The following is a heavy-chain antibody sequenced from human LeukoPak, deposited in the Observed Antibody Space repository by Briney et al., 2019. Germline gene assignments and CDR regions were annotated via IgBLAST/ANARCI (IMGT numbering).Heavy chain of an antibody. D-gene: IGHD3-22*01. CDR1: GGSISSDSNS. Sequence: SQTLSLTCAVSGGSISSDSNSWTWIRQPPGEGLEWIGYIHRSGSTYYSPSLKSRVTISVDTSKNQFSLKLNSVTAADTAVYYCARTNSYDSSAYYFDFWGQGTLVTVSS. V-gene: IGHV4-30-2*01. CDR3: ARTNSYDSSAYYFDF. J-gene: IGHJ4*02. CDR2: IHRSGST.